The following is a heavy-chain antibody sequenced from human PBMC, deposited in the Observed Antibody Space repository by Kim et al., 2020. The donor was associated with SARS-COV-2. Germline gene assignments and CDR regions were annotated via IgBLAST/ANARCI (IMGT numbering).Heavy chain of an antibody. CDR2: IHPGSGDT. J-gene: IGHJ3*02. Sequence: ASVKVSCKTSGYTFTSYYLHWVRQAPGQGLEWMGVIHPGSGDTNYAQKFQGRVTVTRDTSTSTLYMELSSLRSDDTAMYYCARDKEAFDIWGQGTMVTISS. CDR3: ARDKEAFDI. V-gene: IGHV1-46*01. CDR1: GYTFTSYY.